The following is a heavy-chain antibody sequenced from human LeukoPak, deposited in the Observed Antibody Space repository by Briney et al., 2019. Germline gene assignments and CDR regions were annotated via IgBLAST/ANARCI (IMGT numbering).Heavy chain of an antibody. D-gene: IGHD2/OR15-2a*01. V-gene: IGHV3-11*04. CDR1: GFTFSDYY. J-gene: IGHJ4*02. CDR3: ARERVTTTSFDY. Sequence: TGGSLRLSCAASGFTFSDYYMSWIRQAPGKGLEWVSYISSSGSTIYYADSVKGRFTISRDNAKKSLYLQMNSLRAEDTAVYYCARERVTTTSFDYWGQGVLVTVSS. CDR2: ISSSGSTI.